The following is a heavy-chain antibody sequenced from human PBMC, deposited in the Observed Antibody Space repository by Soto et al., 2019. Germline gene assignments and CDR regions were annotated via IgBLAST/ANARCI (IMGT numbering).Heavy chain of an antibody. V-gene: IGHV3-11*01. D-gene: IGHD2-15*01. CDR1: GFTFSDYY. CDR2: ISSSGSTI. J-gene: IGHJ4*02. CDR3: ARQRAEGYCSGGSCYELYYFDY. Sequence: QVQLVESGGGLVKPGGSLRLSCAASGFTFSDYYMSWIRQAPGKGLEWVSYISSSGSTIYYADSVKGRFTISRDNAKNSLYLQMNSLRAEDTAVYYCARQRAEGYCSGGSCYELYYFDYWGQGTLVTVSS.